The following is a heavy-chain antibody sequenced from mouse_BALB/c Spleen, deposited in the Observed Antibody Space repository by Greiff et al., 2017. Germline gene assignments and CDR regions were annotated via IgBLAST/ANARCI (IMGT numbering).Heavy chain of an antibody. D-gene: IGHD4-1*01. V-gene: IGHV5-6-5*01. CDR1: GFTFSSYA. Sequence: EVKVVESGGGLVKPGGSLKLSCAASGFTFSSYAMSWVRQTPEKRLEWVASISSGGSTYYPDSVKGRFTISRDNARNILYLQMSSLRSEDTAMYYCARGGTGKDYWGQGTTLTVSS. CDR2: ISSGGST. J-gene: IGHJ2*01. CDR3: ARGGTGKDY.